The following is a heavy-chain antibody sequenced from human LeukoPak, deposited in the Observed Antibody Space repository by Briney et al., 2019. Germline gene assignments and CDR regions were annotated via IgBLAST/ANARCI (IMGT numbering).Heavy chain of an antibody. D-gene: IGHD4-23*01. CDR1: GFTFSSYA. V-gene: IGHV3-30-3*01. Sequence: GGSLRLSCAASGFTFSSYAMHWVRQAPGKGLEWVAVISYDGSNKYYADSVKGRFTISRDNSKNTLYLQMNSLRAEDTAVYYCARAPDYGGNLDSWGQGTLVTVSS. CDR2: ISYDGSNK. CDR3: ARAPDYGGNLDS. J-gene: IGHJ5*01.